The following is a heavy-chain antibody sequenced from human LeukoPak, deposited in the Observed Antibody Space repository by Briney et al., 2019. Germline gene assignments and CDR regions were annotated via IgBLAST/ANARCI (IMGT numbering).Heavy chain of an antibody. CDR1: GFTVSSNY. CDR2: IYSGGST. D-gene: IGHD6-19*01. CDR3: ACIAVAHDNDAFDI. Sequence: GSLRLSCAASGFTVSSNYMSWVRQAPGKGLEWVSVIYSGGSTYYADSVKGRFTISRDNAKNSLYLQMNSLRAEDTAVYYCACIAVAHDNDAFDIWGQGTMVTVSS. V-gene: IGHV3-66*01. J-gene: IGHJ3*02.